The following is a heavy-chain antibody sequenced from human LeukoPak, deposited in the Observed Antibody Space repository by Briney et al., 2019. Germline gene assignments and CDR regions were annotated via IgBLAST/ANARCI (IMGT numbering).Heavy chain of an antibody. V-gene: IGHV4-59*01. CDR3: ARFQLLHFDY. CDR1: GGSFSGYY. CDR2: IYYSGST. Sequence: PSETLSLTCAVYGGSFSGYYWSWIRQPPGKGLEWIGYIYYSGSTNYNPSLKSRVTISVDTSKNQFSLKLSSVTAADTAVYYCARFQLLHFDYWGQGTLVTVSS. J-gene: IGHJ4*02. D-gene: IGHD2-2*01.